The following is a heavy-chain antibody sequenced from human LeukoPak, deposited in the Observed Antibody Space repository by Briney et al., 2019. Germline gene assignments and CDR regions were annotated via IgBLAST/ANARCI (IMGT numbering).Heavy chain of an antibody. J-gene: IGHJ4*02. CDR1: GFTFSSYA. D-gene: IGHD6-19*01. Sequence: GGSLRLSCAASGFTFSSYAMHWVRQAPGKGLEWVAVISYDGSNKYYADSVKGRFTISRDNSKNTLYLQMNSLRAEDTAVYYCARDSSGWWLSGDYFDYWGQGTLVTVSS. CDR3: ARDSSGWWLSGDYFDY. V-gene: IGHV3-30*04. CDR2: ISYDGSNK.